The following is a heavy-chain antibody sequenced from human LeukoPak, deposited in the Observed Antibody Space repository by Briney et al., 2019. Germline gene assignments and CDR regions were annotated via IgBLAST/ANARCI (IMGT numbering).Heavy chain of an antibody. CDR3: ARRSGVRGVIITEGSYYFDY. V-gene: IGHV3-21*01. CDR1: GFTFSIYS. Sequence: GGSLRLSCAASGFTFSIYSMNWVRQAPGKGLEWVSSISSSSSYIYYADSVKGRFTISRDNAKNSLYLQMNSLRAEDTAVYYCARRSGVRGVIITEGSYYFDYWDQGTLVTVSS. D-gene: IGHD3-10*01. CDR2: ISSSSSYI. J-gene: IGHJ4*02.